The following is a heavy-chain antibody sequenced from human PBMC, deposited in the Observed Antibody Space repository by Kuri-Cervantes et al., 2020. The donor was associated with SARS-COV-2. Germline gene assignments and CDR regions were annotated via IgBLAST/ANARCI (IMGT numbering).Heavy chain of an antibody. J-gene: IGHJ4*02. CDR3: AKATKTYYDFWSGYPGPDY. Sequence: GESLKISCAASGFTFDDYAMHWVRQAPGKGLEWVSLISWDGGSTYYADSVKGRFTISRDNSKNSLYLQMNSLRAEDTALYYCAKATKTYYDFWSGYPGPDYWGQGTLVTVSS. V-gene: IGHV3-43D*04. CDR1: GFTFDDYA. CDR2: ISWDGGST. D-gene: IGHD3-3*01.